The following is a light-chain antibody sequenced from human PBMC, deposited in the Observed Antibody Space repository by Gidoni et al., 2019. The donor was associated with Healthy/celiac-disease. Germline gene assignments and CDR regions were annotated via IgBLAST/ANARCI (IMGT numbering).Light chain of an antibody. CDR2: AAS. J-gene: IGKJ3*01. V-gene: IGKV1-39*01. Sequence: DIQMTQSPSSLSASVGDRVTITCRASQSISSYVNWYQQKPGKAPKLLIYAASSLQSGVPSRFSGSGSGTDFTLTISSLQPEDSATYYCQQRYSTPLFTFGPGTKVDIK. CDR3: QQRYSTPLFT. CDR1: QSISSY.